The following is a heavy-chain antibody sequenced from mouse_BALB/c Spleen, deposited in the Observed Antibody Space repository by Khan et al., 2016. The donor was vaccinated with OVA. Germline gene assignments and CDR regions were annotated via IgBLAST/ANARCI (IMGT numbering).Heavy chain of an antibody. CDR3: ASEGAYYRYDGWFAY. CDR2: INPNNDYT. D-gene: IGHD2-14*01. V-gene: IGHV1-4*01. J-gene: IGHJ3*01. CDR1: GYTFTTYT. Sequence: QVQLKESGAELARPGASVKMSCKASGYTFTTYTMHWVKQRPGQGLEWIGYINPNNDYTNYNQKFKDKATLTADKSSSTAYMQLSSLTSEDSADDSCASEGAYYRYDGWFAYWGQGTLVTVSA.